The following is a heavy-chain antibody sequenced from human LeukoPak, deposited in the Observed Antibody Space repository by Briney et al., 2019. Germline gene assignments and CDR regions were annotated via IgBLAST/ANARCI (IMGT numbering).Heavy chain of an antibody. D-gene: IGHD6-13*01. Sequence: PSETLSLTCTVSGGSISSYYWSWLRQPPGKGLEWIGYIYYSGSTHYNPSLKSRVTISVDTSKNQFSLTLSSVTAADTAVYYCASGAAAENAFNIWGQGTMVTVSS. CDR3: ASGAAAENAFNI. CDR2: IYYSGST. V-gene: IGHV4-59*08. CDR1: GGSISSYY. J-gene: IGHJ3*02.